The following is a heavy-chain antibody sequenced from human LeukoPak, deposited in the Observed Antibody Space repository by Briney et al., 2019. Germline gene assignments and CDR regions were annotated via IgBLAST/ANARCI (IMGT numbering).Heavy chain of an antibody. Sequence: ASVKVSCKSSGYTFTSYDINGVRQATGQGLEWMGWMNPNSGNTGYAQKFQGRVTMTRNTSISTAYMELSSLRFEDTAVYYCARGPPGIAAAGTWGQGTLVTVSS. J-gene: IGHJ5*02. CDR3: ARGPPGIAAAGT. D-gene: IGHD6-13*01. CDR2: MNPNSGNT. CDR1: GYTFTSYD. V-gene: IGHV1-8*01.